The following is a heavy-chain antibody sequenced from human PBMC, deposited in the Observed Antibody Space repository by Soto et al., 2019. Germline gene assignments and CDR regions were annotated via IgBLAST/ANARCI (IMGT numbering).Heavy chain of an antibody. J-gene: IGHJ6*02. V-gene: IGHV3-7*03. D-gene: IGHD6-19*01. CDR1: GLTFSKYW. CDR3: ASVPGSPGYHGLDV. Sequence: PGGSLRLSCATSGLTFSKYWMTWVRQAPGKGLEWVATIKHDGSEKSNLDSVEGRFTISRDNAKTSLSLQMNSLRVEDTAVYFCASVPGSPGYHGLDVWGQGTTVTVSS. CDR2: IKHDGSEK.